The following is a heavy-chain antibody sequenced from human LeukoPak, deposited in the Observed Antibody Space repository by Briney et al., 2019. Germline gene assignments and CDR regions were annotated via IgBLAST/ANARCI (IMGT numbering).Heavy chain of an antibody. CDR1: GFTFSGYA. Sequence: GGSLRLSCAASGFTFSGYAMSWVRQAPGKGLEWVSAIIGSGDTTYYAASVKGRLTISRDNSKNTLYLQMNSLRAEDTAVSYCAKVTGGDMITYGGLDYWGQGTLVTVSS. J-gene: IGHJ4*02. CDR3: AKVTGGDMITYGGLDY. V-gene: IGHV3-23*01. CDR2: IIGSGDTT. D-gene: IGHD3-16*01.